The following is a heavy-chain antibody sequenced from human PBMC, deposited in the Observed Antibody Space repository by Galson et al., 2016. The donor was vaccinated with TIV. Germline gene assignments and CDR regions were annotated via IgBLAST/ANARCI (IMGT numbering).Heavy chain of an antibody. CDR2: IYHGDSDT. CDR1: GYRFATSW. J-gene: IGHJ3*01. D-gene: IGHD2-8*02. CDR3: ASLGYVTGDNCLAYDAFGL. V-gene: IGHV5-51*01. Sequence: QSGAEVKEPGESLKISCKGSGYRFATSWIGWVRQMPGKGLEWMGIIYHGDSDTRYSRSFQGQVTISADNANKTAYLQWRSLKASDTAMYYCASLGYVTGDNCLAYDAFGLWGQGTMVTVSA.